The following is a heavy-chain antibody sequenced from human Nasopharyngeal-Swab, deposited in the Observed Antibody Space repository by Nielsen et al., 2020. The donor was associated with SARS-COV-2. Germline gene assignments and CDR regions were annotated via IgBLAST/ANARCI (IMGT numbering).Heavy chain of an antibody. V-gene: IGHV4-39*01. D-gene: IGHD3-22*01. CDR2: IYYRGST. CDR1: GDSISSSTYY. J-gene: IGHJ5*02. CDR3: ATHYYDSSGYYYWFDP. Sequence: SETLSLTCTVSGDSISSSTYYWGWIRQPPGKGLAWIGSIYYRGSTYYSPSLKSRVTVSVDTSKNQFSLKLSSVTAADTSVYYCATHYYDSSGYYYWFDPWGQGTLVTVSS.